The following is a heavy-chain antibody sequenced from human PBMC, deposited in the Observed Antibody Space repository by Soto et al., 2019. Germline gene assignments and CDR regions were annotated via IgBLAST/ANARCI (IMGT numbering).Heavy chain of an antibody. J-gene: IGHJ5*02. CDR1: GYTFSNYG. CDR3: ARVVPGAEAWFGP. Sequence: QVQLVQSGGEVKRPGASVKVSCKTSGYTFSNYGITWVRQAPGQPLEWLGWISLYSDGTSYAQKFRGRVSMTTDTSTTTAYMELRSLGSDATAVYYCARVVPGAEAWFGPWGQGTLVTVSS. CDR2: ISLYSDGT. V-gene: IGHV1-18*01.